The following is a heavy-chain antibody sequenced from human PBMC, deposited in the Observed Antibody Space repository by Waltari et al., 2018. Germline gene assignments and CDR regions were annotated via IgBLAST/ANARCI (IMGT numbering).Heavy chain of an antibody. V-gene: IGHV1-24*01. D-gene: IGHD3-9*01. Sequence: QLKLVQSGAEVNKPGASVRVPCQVSVYTLPELSTHWVRPDAGQGLEWMGGFDAEDGGTNYGQKFHGRVTMTEDTTTDAAYMELSSLRTEDTAVYYCATALRMLDMVTGYPVFDPWGQGTLVTVSS. CDR2: FDAEDGGT. CDR3: ATALRMLDMVTGYPVFDP. J-gene: IGHJ5*02. CDR1: VYTLPELS.